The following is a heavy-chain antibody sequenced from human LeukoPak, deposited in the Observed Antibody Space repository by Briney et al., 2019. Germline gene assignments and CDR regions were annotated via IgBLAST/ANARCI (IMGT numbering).Heavy chain of an antibody. CDR1: GYTLTELS. Sequence: ASVKVSRKVSGYTLTELSMHWVRQAPGKGLEWMGGFDPEDGEPIYAQKFQSRVTMTEDTSTDTAYMELSSLRSEDTAVYYCATDGITRSQWEPPNWFDPWGQGTLVTVSS. CDR3: ATDGITRSQWEPPNWFDP. J-gene: IGHJ5*02. V-gene: IGHV1-24*01. D-gene: IGHD1-26*01. CDR2: FDPEDGEP.